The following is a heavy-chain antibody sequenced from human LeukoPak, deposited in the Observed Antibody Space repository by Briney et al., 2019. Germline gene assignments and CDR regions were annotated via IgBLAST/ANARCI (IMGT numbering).Heavy chain of an antibody. Sequence: SETLSLTCTVSGGSISSGGYYWSWIRQPPGKGLEWIGYIYYSGSTYYNPSLKSRVTISVDTSKNQFSLKLSSVTAADTAVYYCAREGYCSGGSCYSGIDYWGQGTLVTVSS. J-gene: IGHJ4*02. CDR2: IYYSGST. CDR1: GGSISSGGYY. CDR3: AREGYCSGGSCYSGIDY. V-gene: IGHV4-30-4*01. D-gene: IGHD2-15*01.